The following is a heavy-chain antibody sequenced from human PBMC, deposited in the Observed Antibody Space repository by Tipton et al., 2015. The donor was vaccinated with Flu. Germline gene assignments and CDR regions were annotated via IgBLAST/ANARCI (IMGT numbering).Heavy chain of an antibody. D-gene: IGHD6-6*01. V-gene: IGHV4-61*02. Sequence: LRLSCTVSGGSISSGSYYWSWIRQPAGKGLEWIGRIYTSGSTNYNPSLKSRVTISVDTSKNQFSLKLSSVTAADTAVYYCARVGKYSSSSNNDYWGQGTLVTVSS. CDR2: IYTSGST. J-gene: IGHJ4*02. CDR1: GGSISSGSYY. CDR3: ARVGKYSSSSNNDY.